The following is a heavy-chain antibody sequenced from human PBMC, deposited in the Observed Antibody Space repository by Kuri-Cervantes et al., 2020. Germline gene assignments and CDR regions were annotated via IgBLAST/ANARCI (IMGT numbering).Heavy chain of an antibody. CDR1: GFTFDDYA. Sequence: GGSLRLSCAASGFTFDDYAMHWVRQAPGKGLEWVSGISWNSGSIGYADSVKGRFTISRDNAKNSLYLQMNSLRAEDTALYYCAKDTTSRIDAYSSYGYWGQGTLVTVSS. J-gene: IGHJ4*02. V-gene: IGHV3-9*01. CDR2: ISWNSGSI. CDR3: AKDTTSRIDAYSSYGY. D-gene: IGHD6-6*01.